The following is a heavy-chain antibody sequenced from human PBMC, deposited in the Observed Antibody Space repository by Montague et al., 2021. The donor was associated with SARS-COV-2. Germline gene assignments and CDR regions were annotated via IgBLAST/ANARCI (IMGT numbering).Heavy chain of an antibody. D-gene: IGHD2-15*01. Sequence: SLRLSCAASGFTFSSYAVSWVRQAPGKGLEWVSAISGSGGSTYYADSVKGRFTISRDNSKNTLYLQMNSLRAEDTAVYYCAKDRIVVVVAALFDPWGQGTLVTASS. J-gene: IGHJ5*02. CDR3: AKDRIVVVVAALFDP. CDR2: ISGSGGST. CDR1: GFTFSSYA. V-gene: IGHV3-23*01.